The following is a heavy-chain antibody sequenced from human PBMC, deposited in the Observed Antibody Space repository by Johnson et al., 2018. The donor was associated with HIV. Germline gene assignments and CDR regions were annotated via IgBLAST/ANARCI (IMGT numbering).Heavy chain of an antibody. CDR1: GFTFSSYG. Sequence: QVQLVESGGGLVQPGRSLRLSCAASGFTFSSYGMHWVRQAPGKGLEWVAVISYDGSNKYYADSVKGRFTISRDNSKNTLFLQMGSLRPEDMAMYYCARLTWDQNRGWDAFDIWGQGTMVTVSS. CDR3: ARLTWDQNRGWDAFDI. CDR2: ISYDGSNK. D-gene: IGHD1-26*01. V-gene: IGHV3-30*03. J-gene: IGHJ3*02.